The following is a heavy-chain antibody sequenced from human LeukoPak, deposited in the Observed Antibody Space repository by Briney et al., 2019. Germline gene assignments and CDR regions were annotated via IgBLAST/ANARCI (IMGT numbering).Heavy chain of an antibody. D-gene: IGHD6-19*01. J-gene: IGHJ4*02. Sequence: SGGSLRLSCAASGFTFSSYWMGWVRQAPGKGLEWVANIKQDGSEKYYVDSVKGRFTISGDNAKNSLYLQMNSLRAEDTAVYYCARGGGWPYFDYWGQGTLVTVSS. V-gene: IGHV3-7*01. CDR1: GFTFSSYW. CDR3: ARGGGWPYFDY. CDR2: IKQDGSEK.